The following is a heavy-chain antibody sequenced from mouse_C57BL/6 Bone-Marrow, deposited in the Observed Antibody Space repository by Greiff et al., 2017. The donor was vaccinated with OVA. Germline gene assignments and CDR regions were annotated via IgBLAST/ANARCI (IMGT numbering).Heavy chain of an antibody. V-gene: IGHV2-2*01. CDR2: IWSGGST. CDR3: ARSTDWYFDV. Sequence: VKLQESGPGLVQPSQSLSITCTVSGFSLTSYGVHWVRQSPGKGLEWLVVIWSGGSTDYNAAFISRLSISKDKSKSQVFFKMNSLQADDTAIYYCARSTDWYFDVWGTGTTVTVSS. CDR1: GFSLTSYG. D-gene: IGHD1-1*01. J-gene: IGHJ1*03.